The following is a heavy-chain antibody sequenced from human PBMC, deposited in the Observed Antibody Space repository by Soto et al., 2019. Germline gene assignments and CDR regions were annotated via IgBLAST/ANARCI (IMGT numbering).Heavy chain of an antibody. CDR1: GFRFEKYV. CDR2: VSPTGNTV. Sequence: VQVVASGGGLVQPGRSLRLSCAVSGFRFEKYVMHWVRQAPGKGLECVSTVSPTGNTVAYADSVEGRFTISRDNAKNTLYLQMKSLIAVVTAIYYCIKGGPNAEIDDWGQGTLVIVSS. D-gene: IGHD2-15*01. J-gene: IGHJ4*02. V-gene: IGHV3-9*01. CDR3: IKGGPNAEIDD.